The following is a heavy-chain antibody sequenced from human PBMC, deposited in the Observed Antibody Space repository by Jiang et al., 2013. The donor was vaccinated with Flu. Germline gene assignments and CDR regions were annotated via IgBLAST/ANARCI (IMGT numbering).Heavy chain of an antibody. CDR1: GESFSGYY. CDR2: INHSGST. CDR3: ARGKLGAGRRYDP. D-gene: IGHD1-26*01. V-gene: IGHV4-34*01. Sequence: LLKPSETLSLTCAVYGESFSGYYWSWIRQPPGKGLEWIGEINHSGSTNYNPSLKSRVTISVDTSKNQFSLKLSSVTAADTAVYYCARGKLGAGRRYDPWGQGTLVTVSS. J-gene: IGHJ5*02.